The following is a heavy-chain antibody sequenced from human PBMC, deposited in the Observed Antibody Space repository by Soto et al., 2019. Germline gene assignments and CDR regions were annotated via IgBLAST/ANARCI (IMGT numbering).Heavy chain of an antibody. J-gene: IGHJ6*02. CDR2: IIPLFGTT. V-gene: IGHV1-69*13. D-gene: IGHD1-1*01. Sequence: ASVKVSCKASGGTFSSYAIDWVRQAPGQGLEWMGGIIPLFGTTNYAQKLQGRVKLTADESTRTAYMELSTLTSEDTAVYYCARGTVTGSEYNYYYYGMDVWGQGTTVTVSS. CDR1: GGTFSSYA. CDR3: ARGTVTGSEYNYYYYGMDV.